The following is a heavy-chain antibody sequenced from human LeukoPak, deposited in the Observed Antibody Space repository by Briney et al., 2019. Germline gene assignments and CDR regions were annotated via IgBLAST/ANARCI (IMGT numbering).Heavy chain of an antibody. CDR1: GGSISSYY. CDR2: IYYSGST. D-gene: IGHD2-2*01. J-gene: IGHJ6*02. Sequence: SETLSLTCTVSGGSISSYYWSWIRQPPGKGLEWIGYIYYSGSTNYNPSLNSRVTISVDTSKNQFSLKLSSVTAADTAVYYCARLNLGYCSSTSCYPRGYYYYYGMDVWGQGTTVTVSS. CDR3: ARLNLGYCSSTSCYPRGYYYYYGMDV. V-gene: IGHV4-59*08.